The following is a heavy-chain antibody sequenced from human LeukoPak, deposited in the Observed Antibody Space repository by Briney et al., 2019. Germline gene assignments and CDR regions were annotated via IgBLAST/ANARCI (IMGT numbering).Heavy chain of an antibody. V-gene: IGHV1-18*01. D-gene: IGHD5-18*01. Sequence: ASVKVSCKASGYTFTSHGINWVRQAPGQGLEWMGYISTYNGNTNYAQKYQGRVTMTTDTSTSTAYMEWRSLRSDDTAVYYCARDYIGSVYGYGGPRGGPFDYWGQGTLVTVSS. J-gene: IGHJ4*02. CDR1: GYTFTSHG. CDR3: ARDYIGSVYGYGGPRGGPFDY. CDR2: ISTYNGNT.